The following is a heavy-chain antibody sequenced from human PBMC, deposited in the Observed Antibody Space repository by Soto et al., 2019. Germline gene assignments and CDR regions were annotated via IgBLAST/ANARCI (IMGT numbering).Heavy chain of an antibody. CDR3: ATADIVATFSYYYYGMDV. V-gene: IGHV1-24*01. CDR2: FDPEEGET. Sequence: QVPLVQSGAEVKKPGASEKVSCKVSGYTLTELSMHWVRQAPGKVLEWMGGFDPEEGETIYAQKFQGRVTMTEDTYTDTAYMELSNLRSEDTAVYYSATADIVATFSYYYYGMDVWGQGTTFTV. CDR1: GYTLTELS. J-gene: IGHJ6*02. D-gene: IGHD5-12*01.